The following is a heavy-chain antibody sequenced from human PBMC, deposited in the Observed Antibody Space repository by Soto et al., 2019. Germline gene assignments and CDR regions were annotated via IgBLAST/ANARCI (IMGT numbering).Heavy chain of an antibody. V-gene: IGHV1-18*04. Sequence: VQLVQSRVAVKKPGASVRVSCKASGYTLSTYGLSWVPQAPAQGLEWMESISPYKGNTRFAQQFQGRVTLPTDTSTTAAYMELRRLTSDDTGMHYFSRRAWDYSNSRYVFGGEATLVTVS. J-gene: IGHJ4*02. CDR1: GYTLSTYG. D-gene: IGHD4-4*01. CDR2: ISPYKGNT. CDR3: SRRAWDYSNSRYVF.